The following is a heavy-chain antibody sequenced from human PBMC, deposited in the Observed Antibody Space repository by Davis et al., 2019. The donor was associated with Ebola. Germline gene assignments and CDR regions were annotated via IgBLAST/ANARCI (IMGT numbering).Heavy chain of an antibody. J-gene: IGHJ2*01. CDR3: AKEGHIVVVTGIPEYFDL. Sequence: GESLKISCTDSVITFSSYAMTWVRQAPGKGLEWVSAISCNGGVTYYAESVKGRFTVSRDNSKNTLYMQMNNLRVEDTAVYHCAKEGHIVVVTGIPEYFDLWGRGTLVTVSS. CDR1: VITFSSYA. D-gene: IGHD2-21*02. CDR2: ISCNGGVT. V-gene: IGHV3-23*01.